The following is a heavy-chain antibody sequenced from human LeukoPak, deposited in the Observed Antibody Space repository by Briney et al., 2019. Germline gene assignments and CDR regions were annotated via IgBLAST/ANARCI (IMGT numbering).Heavy chain of an antibody. J-gene: IGHJ4*02. D-gene: IGHD3-3*01. CDR2: IYYSGST. CDR3: ARAEELRFLEWLLPTFDY. Sequence: SQTLSLTCTVSGGSISSGGYYWSWIRQHPGKGLEWIGYIYYSGSTYYNPSLKSRVTISVDTSKNQFSLKLSSVTAADTAVYYCARAEELRFLEWLLPTFDYWGQGTLVTVSS. CDR1: GGSISSGGYY. V-gene: IGHV4-31*03.